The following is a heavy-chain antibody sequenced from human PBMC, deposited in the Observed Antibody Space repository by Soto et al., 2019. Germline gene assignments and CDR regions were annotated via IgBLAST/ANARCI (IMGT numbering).Heavy chain of an antibody. CDR3: ARLYTGNYIMYH. V-gene: IGHV4-59*08. CDR1: GASISSYY. J-gene: IGHJ4*02. Sequence: SETLSLTCSVSGASISSYYYTWIRQTPGKGLEWIGYIYLGGSTNYNPSFKSRVIISVDTSKNQFSLKLSSVTAADTAVYYCARLYTGNYIMYHWGQGTLVTVSS. D-gene: IGHD1-26*01. CDR2: IYLGGST.